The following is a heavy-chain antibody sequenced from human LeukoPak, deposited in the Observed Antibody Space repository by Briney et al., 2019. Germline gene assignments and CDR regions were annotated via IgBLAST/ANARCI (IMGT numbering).Heavy chain of an antibody. CDR1: GFTFDDYG. D-gene: IGHD3-22*01. Sequence: GGSLRLSCAASGFTFDDYGMSWVRQAPGKGLEWFSGINWNGGSTGYADSEKGRFTISRDNAKNSLYLQMNSLRAEDTALYYCAREESYYYDSSGYSTLDYWGQGTLVTVSS. CDR3: AREESYYYDSSGYSTLDY. V-gene: IGHV3-20*04. J-gene: IGHJ4*02. CDR2: INWNGGST.